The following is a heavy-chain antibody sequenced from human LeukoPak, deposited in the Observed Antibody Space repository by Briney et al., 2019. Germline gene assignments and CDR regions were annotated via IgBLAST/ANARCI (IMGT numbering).Heavy chain of an antibody. CDR1: GYTFTGYY. CDR3: ARVADYDFWSGPTYYFDY. Sequence: ASVKVSCKASGYTFTGYYMHWVRQAPGQGLEWMGWINPNSGGTNYAQKFLGRVTMTRDTSISTAYMELSRLRSDDTAVYYCARVADYDFWSGPTYYFDYWGQGTLVTVSS. V-gene: IGHV1-2*02. J-gene: IGHJ4*02. D-gene: IGHD3-3*01. CDR2: INPNSGGT.